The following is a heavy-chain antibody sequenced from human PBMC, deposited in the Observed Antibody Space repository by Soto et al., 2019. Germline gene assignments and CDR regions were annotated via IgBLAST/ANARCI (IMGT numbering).Heavy chain of an antibody. D-gene: IGHD6-6*01. CDR1: GFIFSDFA. CDR3: ARVPEAGRPLFDY. CDR2: IWYDGSNE. V-gene: IGHV3-33*01. J-gene: IGHJ4*02. Sequence: GGSLRLSCAASGFIFSDFAMHWVRQAPGKGLEWVAEIWYDGSNEYYGDSVKGRLTISRDNSKNTLYLQLNSLRAEDTAVYYCARVPEAGRPLFDYWGQGALVTV.